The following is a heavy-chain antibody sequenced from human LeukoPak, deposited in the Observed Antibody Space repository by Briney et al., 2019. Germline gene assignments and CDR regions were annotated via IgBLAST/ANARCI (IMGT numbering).Heavy chain of an antibody. CDR1: GFTFSSYS. J-gene: IGHJ4*02. V-gene: IGHV3-48*02. D-gene: IGHD2-21*02. CDR2: ISSSSSTI. Sequence: PGGSLRLSCAASGFTFSSYSMNWVRQAPGKGLEWVSYISSSSSTIYYADSVKGRFTISRDNAKNSLYLQMNSLRDEDAAVYYCARGPRYCGGDCYLDYWGQGTLVTVSS. CDR3: ARGPRYCGGDCYLDY.